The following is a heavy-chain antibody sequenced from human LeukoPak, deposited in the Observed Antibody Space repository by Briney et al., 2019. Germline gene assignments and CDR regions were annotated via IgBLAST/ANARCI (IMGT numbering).Heavy chain of an antibody. J-gene: IGHJ4*02. CDR2: IYYSGGNT. CDR1: GFMFSNFA. CDR3: AKDQGQAVVPRRFDN. D-gene: IGHD2-2*01. V-gene: IGHV3-23*01. Sequence: PGGSLRLSCAASGFMFSNFAMSWVRQAPGKGLEWVSTIYYSGGNTYSADPVKGRFTISRDNAKNTLYLQMNSLRAKDTAVYYCAKDQGQAVVPRRFDNWGQGTLVTVSS.